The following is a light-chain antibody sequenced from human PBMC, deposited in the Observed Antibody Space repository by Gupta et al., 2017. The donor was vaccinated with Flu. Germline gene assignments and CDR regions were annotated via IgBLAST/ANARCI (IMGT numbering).Light chain of an antibody. CDR1: QSVGRW. CDR3: QQDNSPSRT. CDR2: EAS. Sequence: PSTLSASVGDRVTITCRASQSVGRWLAWYQQKPGKAPRLLIYEASNLESGVPSRFSGSGSGTELTLTISSLQPDDFGTYYCQQDNSPSRTFGQGTKVEIK. J-gene: IGKJ1*01. V-gene: IGKV1-5*03.